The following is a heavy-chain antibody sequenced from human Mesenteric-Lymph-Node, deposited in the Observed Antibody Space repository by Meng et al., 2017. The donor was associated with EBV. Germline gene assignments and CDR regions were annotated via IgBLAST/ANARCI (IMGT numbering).Heavy chain of an antibody. V-gene: IGHV2-5*02. Sequence: QITLKGTSPTVVKPAQHLTLTCSFSGFSLSTRGVAVGWIRQPPGKALEWLALIYWDDDKRYSPSLKSRLTITKDTSKNQVVLTLSNMDPVDTATYYCAYAFASIAWGQGTLVTVSS. D-gene: IGHD2-15*01. J-gene: IGHJ4*02. CDR2: IYWDDDK. CDR1: GFSLSTRGVA. CDR3: AYAFASIA.